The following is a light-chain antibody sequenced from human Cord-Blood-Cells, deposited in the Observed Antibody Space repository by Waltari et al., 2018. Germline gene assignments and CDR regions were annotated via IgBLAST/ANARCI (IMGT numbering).Light chain of an antibody. J-gene: IGLJ2*01. CDR1: SSDVGGYNY. Sequence: QSALTQPRSVFGSPGQSVNISCTGTSSDVGGYNYVSWYQQHPGKAPKLMIYDVSNRPSGVPDRFSGSKSGNTASLTISGLQAEDEADYYCCSYAGSYTLVFGGGTKLTVL. CDR2: DVS. CDR3: CSYAGSYTLV. V-gene: IGLV2-11*01.